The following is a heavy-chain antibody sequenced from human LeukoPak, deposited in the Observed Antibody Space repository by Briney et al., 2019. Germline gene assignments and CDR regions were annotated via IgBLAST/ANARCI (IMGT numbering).Heavy chain of an antibody. J-gene: IGHJ6*02. D-gene: IGHD2-2*01. CDR1: GYTFTGHY. CDR3: ARVAYHLTPYSPGGYYAMDV. V-gene: IGHV1-2*06. CDR2: IYPNSGGT. Sequence: ASVKVSCKASGYTFTGHYIHWVRQAPGQGLEWMGRIYPNSGGTNYAQKFQGRVTMTRDTSISTAYMELSRLRSDDTAVYYCARVAYHLTPYSPGGYYAMDVWGQGTTVTVSS.